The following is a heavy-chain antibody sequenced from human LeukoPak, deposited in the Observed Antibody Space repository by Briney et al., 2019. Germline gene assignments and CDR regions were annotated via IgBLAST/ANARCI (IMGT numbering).Heavy chain of an antibody. J-gene: IGHJ5*02. Sequence: SETLSLTCTVSGGFISSSSYYWGWIRQPPGKGLEWIGSMYYSGSTNYNPSLKSRVTISVDTSKNQFSLELSSVTAADTAVYYCARTKGSSSYTGTYNWFDPGGQGTLVTVSS. V-gene: IGHV4-39*07. D-gene: IGHD3-16*02. CDR2: MYYSGST. CDR1: GGFISSSSYY. CDR3: ARTKGSSSYTGTYNWFDP.